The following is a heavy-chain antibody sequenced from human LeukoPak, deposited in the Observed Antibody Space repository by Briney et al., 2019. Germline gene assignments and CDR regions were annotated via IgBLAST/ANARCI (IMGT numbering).Heavy chain of an antibody. J-gene: IGHJ4*02. CDR1: GFTFSTYG. D-gene: IGHD4-17*01. CDR2: ISYDGSNK. CDR3: ARVSPNTVTTLQYFDY. Sequence: GGSLRLSCAASGFTFSTYGMHWVRQAPGKGLEWVAVISYDGSNKYYADSVKGRFTISRDNSKNTLYLQMNSLRAEDTAVYYCARVSPNTVTTLQYFDYWGQGTLVTVSS. V-gene: IGHV3-30*03.